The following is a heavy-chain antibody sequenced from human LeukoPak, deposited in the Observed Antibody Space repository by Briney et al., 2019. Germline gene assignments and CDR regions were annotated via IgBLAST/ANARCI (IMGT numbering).Heavy chain of an antibody. CDR3: ASVLGYCSSTSCYPMDV. Sequence: SETLSLTCAVYGGSFSGYYWSWIRQPPGKGLEWIGEINHSGSTNYNPSLKSRVTISVDTSKNQFSLKLSSVTAADTAVYYCASVLGYCSSTSCYPMDVWGKGTTVTVSS. CDR1: GGSFSGYY. J-gene: IGHJ6*03. D-gene: IGHD2-2*01. V-gene: IGHV4-34*01. CDR2: INHSGST.